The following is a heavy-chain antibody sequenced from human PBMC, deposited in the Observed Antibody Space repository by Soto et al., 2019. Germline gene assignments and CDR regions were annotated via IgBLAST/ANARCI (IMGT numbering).Heavy chain of an antibody. J-gene: IGHJ5*02. CDR2: INRSGST. Sequence: PSETLSLTSAGYGGAFSGYYWSWIRQPPGKGLEWIGEINRSGSTNYNPSLKSRVTISVDTSKNQFSLKLSSVTAAETAVYYCARGLYSSSSDGGALGGGHTWFYHGGEGKRVXI. CDR1: GGAFSGYY. V-gene: IGHV4-34*01. D-gene: IGHD6-6*01. CDR3: ARGLYSSSSDGGALGGGHTWFYH.